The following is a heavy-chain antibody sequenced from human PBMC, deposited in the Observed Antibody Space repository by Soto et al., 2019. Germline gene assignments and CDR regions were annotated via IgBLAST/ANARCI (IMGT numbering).Heavy chain of an antibody. D-gene: IGHD3-16*02. CDR1: GLTFSNAW. CDR3: TTDPSWGFIGDVESFDI. CDR2: IKSKTDGGTT. V-gene: IGHV3-15*01. Sequence: GGSLRLSCAASGLTFSNAWMSWVRRAPGKGLEWVGRIKSKTDGGTTDCAAPVKCRFTIARDESKNTLYLQMNRLKTEDTAVYYCTTDPSWGFIGDVESFDIWGQGTMVTVSS. J-gene: IGHJ3*02.